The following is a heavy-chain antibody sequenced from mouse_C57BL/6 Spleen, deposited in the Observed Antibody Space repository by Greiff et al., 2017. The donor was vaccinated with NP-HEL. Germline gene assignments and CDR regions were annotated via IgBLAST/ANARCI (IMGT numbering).Heavy chain of an antibody. D-gene: IGHD3-2*02. CDR2: IDPSDSYT. J-gene: IGHJ2*01. CDR1: GYTFTSYW. CDR3: ARTVGTAQATLDY. Sequence: QVHVKQPGAELVKPGASVKLSCKASGYTFTSYWMQWVKQRPGQGLEWIGEIDPSDSYTNYNQKFKGKATLTVDTSSSTAYMQLSSLTSEDSAVYYCARTVGTAQATLDYWGQGTTLTVSS. V-gene: IGHV1-50*01.